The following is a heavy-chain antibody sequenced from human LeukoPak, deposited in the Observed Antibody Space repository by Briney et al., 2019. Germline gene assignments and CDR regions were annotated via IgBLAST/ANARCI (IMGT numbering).Heavy chain of an antibody. J-gene: IGHJ4*02. D-gene: IGHD1-26*01. Sequence: SETLSLTCTASGGSISSYYWSWVRQPPGKGLDRIGYIYYSGNTNYNPSLTSRVTISQYTSKNQCSLRQSSAPAPATRAYYCSTGWRGREGYFDYWGQGTLVTVSA. CDR2: IYYSGNT. CDR3: STGWRGREGYFDY. CDR1: GGSISSYY. V-gene: IGHV4-59*01.